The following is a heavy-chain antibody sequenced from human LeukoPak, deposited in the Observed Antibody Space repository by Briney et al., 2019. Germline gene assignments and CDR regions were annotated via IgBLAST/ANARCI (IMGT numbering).Heavy chain of an antibody. D-gene: IGHD6-19*01. Sequence: ASVKVSCKASGYTFTSYGISWVRQAPGQGLEWMGWISAYNGNTNYAQKLQGRVTMTTDTSTSTAYMELRSLRSDDTAVYYCARTGTVAGTSIWFDPWGQGTLVTVS. CDR2: ISAYNGNT. J-gene: IGHJ5*02. V-gene: IGHV1-18*01. CDR3: ARTGTVAGTSIWFDP. CDR1: GYTFTSYG.